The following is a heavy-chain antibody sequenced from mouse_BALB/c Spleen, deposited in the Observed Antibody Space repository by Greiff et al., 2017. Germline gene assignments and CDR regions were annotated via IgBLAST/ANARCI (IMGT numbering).Heavy chain of an antibody. CDR3: ARLGTTVVAHFDY. CDR2: ISYSGST. Sequence: EVKLMESGPGLVKPSQSLSLTCTVTGYSITSDYAWNWIRQFPGNKLEWMGYISYSGSTSYNPSLKSRISITRDTSKNQFFLQLNSVTTEDTATYYCARLGTTVVAHFDYWGQGTTLTVSS. CDR1: GYSITSDYA. D-gene: IGHD1-1*01. V-gene: IGHV3-2*02. J-gene: IGHJ2*01.